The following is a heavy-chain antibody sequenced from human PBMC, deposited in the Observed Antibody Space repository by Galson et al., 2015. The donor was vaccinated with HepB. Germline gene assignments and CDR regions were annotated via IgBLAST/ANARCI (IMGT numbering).Heavy chain of an antibody. CDR1: GFTFSSFG. D-gene: IGHD6-19*01. Sequence: SLRLSCAASGFTFSSFGMHWVRQAPGKGLEWVAGIWYDGSNKYYADSVTGRFPISRDSSKNTFNLHMSSLRAEDSAVYYCARDALFYSSGWTNWFDPWGQGTLVTVSS. J-gene: IGHJ5*02. V-gene: IGHV3-33*01. CDR3: ARDALFYSSGWTNWFDP. CDR2: IWYDGSNK.